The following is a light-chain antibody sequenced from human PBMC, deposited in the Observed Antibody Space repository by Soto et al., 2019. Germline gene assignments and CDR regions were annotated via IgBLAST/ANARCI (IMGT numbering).Light chain of an antibody. CDR3: QQYGSSPFG. V-gene: IGKV3-20*01. CDR2: GAS. CDR1: QSVSSSY. J-gene: IGKJ4*01. Sequence: EIVLTQCPGTLCLSPGERATLSCRASQSVSSSYLAWYQQKPGQAPRLLIYGASSRATGIPDRFSGSGSGTDFTLTISRLEPEDFAVYYCQQYGSSPFGFGGGTKVEIK.